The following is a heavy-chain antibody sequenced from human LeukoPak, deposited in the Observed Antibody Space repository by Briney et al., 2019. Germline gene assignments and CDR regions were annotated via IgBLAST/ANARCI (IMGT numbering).Heavy chain of an antibody. Sequence: GGSLRLSCAASGFTFSSYDMHWVRQATGKGLEWVSAIGTAGDTYYPGSVKGRFTISRENAKNSLYLQMNSLRAGDTAVYYCARAGYGSGSYRSCYYGMDVWGQGTTVTVSS. CDR2: IGTAGDT. J-gene: IGHJ6*02. V-gene: IGHV3-13*01. D-gene: IGHD3-10*01. CDR1: GFTFSSYD. CDR3: ARAGYGSGSYRSCYYGMDV.